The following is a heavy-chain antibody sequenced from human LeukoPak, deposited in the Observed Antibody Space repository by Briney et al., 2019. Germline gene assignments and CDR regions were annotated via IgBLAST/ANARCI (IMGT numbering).Heavy chain of an antibody. J-gene: IGHJ4*02. V-gene: IGHV3-66*01. Sequence: GGSLRLSCAASGFTLNTNYMNWVRQVPGKGLEWVSVIYAGGNTYYADSVKERFTISRDNSRNTLYLQMNSLRGDDTAVYYCAREVYSSTWFDLWGQGTLVTASS. CDR2: IYAGGNT. CDR1: GFTLNTNY. CDR3: AREVYSSTWFDL. D-gene: IGHD6-13*01.